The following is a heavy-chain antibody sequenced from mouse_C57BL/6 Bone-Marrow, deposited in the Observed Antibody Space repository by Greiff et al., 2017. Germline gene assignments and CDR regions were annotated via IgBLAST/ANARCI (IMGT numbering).Heavy chain of an antibody. CDR3: TRCVYGNYEGY. D-gene: IGHD2-1*01. Sequence: QVQLKESGAELVRPGASVTLSCKASGYTFTDYEMHWVKQTTVHGLEWIGAIDPETGGTAYNQKFKGKAILTADKSSSTAYMELRSLTSEDSAVYYCTRCVYGNYEGYWGQGTTLTVSS. J-gene: IGHJ2*01. CDR2: IDPETGGT. CDR1: GYTFTDYE. V-gene: IGHV1-15*01.